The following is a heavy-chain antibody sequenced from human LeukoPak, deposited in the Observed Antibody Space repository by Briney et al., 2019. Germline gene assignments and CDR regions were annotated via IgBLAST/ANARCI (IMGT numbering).Heavy chain of an antibody. CDR1: VFTFSIYS. D-gene: IGHD2-2*01. Sequence: PGVSLRLSCAASVFTFSIYSMNWVPQAPGKGREGVSSISSSSSYIYYADSVKGGFTISRENDKNSLYLKMNSMRVEDTAAYYCARAGYCSSTSCYLDYWGQGTLVTVSS. J-gene: IGHJ4*02. V-gene: IGHV3-21*01. CDR3: ARAGYCSSTSCYLDY. CDR2: ISSSSSYI.